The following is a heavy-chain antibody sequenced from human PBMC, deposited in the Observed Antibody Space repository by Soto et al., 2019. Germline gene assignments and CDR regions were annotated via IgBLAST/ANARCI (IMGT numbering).Heavy chain of an antibody. V-gene: IGHV6-1*01. CDR3: TRGAGRGYCTGNTCYPPYNYYGMDV. CDR1: GDSVSSNSAA. J-gene: IGHJ6*02. CDR2: TYYRSKWYD. D-gene: IGHD2-8*02. Sequence: QTLSLTCAISGDSVSSNSAAWNWVRQSPSRGLEWLGRTYYRSKWYDDYAVSVKSRITITPDTSKNQFSLQLNSVTPEDSAVYYCTRGAGRGYCTGNTCYPPYNYYGMDVWGQGTTVTVSS.